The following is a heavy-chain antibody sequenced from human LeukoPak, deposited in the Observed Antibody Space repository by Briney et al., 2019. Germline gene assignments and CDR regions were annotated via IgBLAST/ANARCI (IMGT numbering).Heavy chain of an antibody. Sequence: PGGSLRLSCAVSGFSFNSYGMHWVRQALGKGLEWVAFISYDGSNKNHADSVKGRFSVSRDNSKNTLYLQMNSLRAEDTAMYYCARDRNRISYYFDSSGHYFDYWGQGTLVTVSS. CDR2: ISYDGSNK. CDR1: GFSFNSYG. D-gene: IGHD3-22*01. V-gene: IGHV3-33*01. CDR3: ARDRNRISYYFDSSGHYFDY. J-gene: IGHJ4*02.